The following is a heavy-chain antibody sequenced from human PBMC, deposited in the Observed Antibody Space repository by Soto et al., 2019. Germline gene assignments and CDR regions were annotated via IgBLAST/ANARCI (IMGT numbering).Heavy chain of an antibody. Sequence: GGSLRLSCAASGSTFSDYYMSWIRQAPGKGLEWVSYISSSGSTIYYADSVKGRFTISRDNAKNSLYLQMNSLRAEDTAVYYCARDPGVGATIWGYDYWGQGTLVTVSS. CDR2: ISSSGSTI. D-gene: IGHD1-26*01. CDR3: ARDPGVGATIWGYDY. CDR1: GSTFSDYY. V-gene: IGHV3-11*01. J-gene: IGHJ4*02.